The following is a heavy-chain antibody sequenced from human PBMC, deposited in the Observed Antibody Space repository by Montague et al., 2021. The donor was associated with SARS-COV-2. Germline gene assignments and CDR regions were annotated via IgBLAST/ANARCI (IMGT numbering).Heavy chain of an antibody. CDR3: ARLGDGVVPSPILGVGPYYSYYYMDV. J-gene: IGHJ6*03. CDR1: GGSFSTYS. CDR2: IHHGGST. V-gene: IGHV4-34*01. D-gene: IGHD3-10*01. Sequence: ETLSLTCAVHGGSFSTYSWNWIRQPPGKGLEWIGEIHHGGSTDYNPSLKSRVTISADASKNQFSLKLTSVAAADTAVYYCARLGDGVVPSPILGVGPYYSYYYMDVWGKGTTVTVSS.